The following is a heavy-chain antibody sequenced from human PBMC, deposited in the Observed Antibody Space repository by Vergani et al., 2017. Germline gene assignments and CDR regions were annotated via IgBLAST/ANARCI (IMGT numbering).Heavy chain of an antibody. Sequence: QVQLQQWGAGLLKPSETLSLTCAVYGGSFSGYYWSWTRQPPGKGLEWIGEINHSGSTNYNPSLKSRVTISVDTSKTQFSLKLSSVTAADTAVYYCARSAAAGILDYWGQGTLVTVSS. CDR3: ARSAAAGILDY. V-gene: IGHV4-34*01. CDR1: GGSFSGYY. J-gene: IGHJ4*02. CDR2: INHSGST. D-gene: IGHD6-13*01.